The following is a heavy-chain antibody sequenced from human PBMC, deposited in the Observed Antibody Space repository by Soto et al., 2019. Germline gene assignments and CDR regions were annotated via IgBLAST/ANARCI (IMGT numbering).Heavy chain of an antibody. D-gene: IGHD4-17*01. Sequence: EVQLLESGGGLVQPGGSLRLYCTTSGFTFSRHAMTWVRQAPGRGLQWVSSISNSDDSTYYAASVKGRFTISRDISRSTLYLQMDSLRAEDTAVYYCAKGYGDSDSWGQGTQVTVSS. J-gene: IGHJ4*02. CDR1: GFTFSRHA. V-gene: IGHV3-23*01. CDR3: AKGYGDSDS. CDR2: ISNSDDST.